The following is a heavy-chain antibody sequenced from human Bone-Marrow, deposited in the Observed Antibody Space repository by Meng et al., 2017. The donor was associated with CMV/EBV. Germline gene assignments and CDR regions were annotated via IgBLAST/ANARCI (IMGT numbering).Heavy chain of an antibody. CDR1: GFTFSSYS. Sequence: GALKISCAASGFTFSSYSMNWVRQAPGKGLEWVSFISSSSSYIYYADSVKGRFTISRDNAKNSLYLQMNSLRAEDTAVYYCARDLEGFLPAAINYYGMDVWGQGTTVTVSS. J-gene: IGHJ6*02. V-gene: IGHV3-21*01. D-gene: IGHD2-2*01. CDR3: ARDLEGFLPAAINYYGMDV. CDR2: ISSSSSYI.